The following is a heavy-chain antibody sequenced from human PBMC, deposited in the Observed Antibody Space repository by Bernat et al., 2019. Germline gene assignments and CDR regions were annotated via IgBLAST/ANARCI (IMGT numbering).Heavy chain of an antibody. J-gene: IGHJ3*02. Sequence: EVQLVESGGGLVQPGRSLRLSCTASGFTFGDYAMSWFRQAPGKGLEWVGFIRSKAYGGTTEYAASVKGRFTISRDDSKSIAYLQMNSLKTEDTAVYYCTRDRVQSRHDAFDIWGQGTMVTVSS. CDR3: TRDRVQSRHDAFDI. CDR2: IRSKAYGGTT. CDR1: GFTFGDYA. V-gene: IGHV3-49*03.